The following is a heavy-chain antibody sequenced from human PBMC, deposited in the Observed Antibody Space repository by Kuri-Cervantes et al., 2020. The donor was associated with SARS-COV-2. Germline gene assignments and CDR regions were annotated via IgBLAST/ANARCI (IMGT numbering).Heavy chain of an antibody. J-gene: IGHJ4*02. CDR2: ISAYNGNT. CDR1: GYTFTSYG. D-gene: IGHD3-22*01. CDR3: ARDPMWSRYYYDSSGSYYFDY. V-gene: IGHV1-18*01. Sequence: ASVKVSCKAPGYTFTSYGISWVRQAPGQGLEWMGWISAYNGNTNYAQKLQGRVTMTTDTSTSTAYMELRSLRSDDTAVYYCARDPMWSRYYYDSSGSYYFDYWGQGTLVTVSS.